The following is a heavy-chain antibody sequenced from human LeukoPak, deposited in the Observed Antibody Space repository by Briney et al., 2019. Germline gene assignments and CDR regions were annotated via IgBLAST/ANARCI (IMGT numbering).Heavy chain of an antibody. CDR3: ASGSVSYYVGDY. D-gene: IGHD3-10*01. J-gene: IGHJ4*02. V-gene: IGHV1-18*01. CDR1: GYTFASYG. CDR2: ISAYNGNT. Sequence: ASVKVSFKASGYTFASYGISWVRQAPGQGLEWMGWISAYNGNTNYAQKLQGRVTMTTDTSTSTAYMELRSLRSDDTAVYYCASGSVSYYVGDYWGQGTLVTVSS.